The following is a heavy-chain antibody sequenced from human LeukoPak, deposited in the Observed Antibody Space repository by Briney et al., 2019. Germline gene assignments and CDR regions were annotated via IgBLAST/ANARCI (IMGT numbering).Heavy chain of an antibody. CDR2: MTASGGSK. D-gene: IGHD6-13*01. Sequence: GGSLRLSCAASGFTLSNYVMIWVRQAPGKGLEWVSGMTASGGSKYYADSVKGRVTMSKDHSKSKLYLQMNSLRVEDPAVYYCARFTAAGRRTDFDYWGQGTLVTVSS. V-gene: IGHV3-23*01. J-gene: IGHJ4*02. CDR3: ARFTAAGRRTDFDY. CDR1: GFTLSNYV.